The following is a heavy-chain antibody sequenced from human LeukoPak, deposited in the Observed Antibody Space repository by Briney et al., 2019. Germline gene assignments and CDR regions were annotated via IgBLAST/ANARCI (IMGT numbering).Heavy chain of an antibody. CDR3: ARDRYGDGFAHFDY. D-gene: IGHD5-24*01. CDR1: GYXFTAYA. J-gene: IGHJ4*02. V-gene: IGHV1-2*02. CDR2: ITPSDGA. Sequence: ASVKVSCKSSGYXFTAYAIHWVRQAPGQGLEWMGWITPSDGANYAQKFQGRVTMTRDTPMSTAYMDLNRLTSDDTAVYFCARDRYGDGFAHFDYWGQGTLVTVSS.